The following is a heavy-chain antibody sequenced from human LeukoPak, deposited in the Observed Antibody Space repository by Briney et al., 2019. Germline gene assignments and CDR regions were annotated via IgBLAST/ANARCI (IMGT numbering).Heavy chain of an antibody. CDR3: SSGAAPTAPYYYYYYMDV. CDR2: IKQDGSEK. D-gene: IGHD6-6*01. Sequence: GGSLRLSCAASGFTFSSYWMSWVRQAPGKGLEWVANIKQDGSEKYYVDSVEGRFTISRDNAKNSLYLQMNSLRAEDTAVYYCSSGAAPTAPYYYYYYMDVWGKVTTVTVSS. V-gene: IGHV3-7*01. J-gene: IGHJ6*03. CDR1: GFTFSSYW.